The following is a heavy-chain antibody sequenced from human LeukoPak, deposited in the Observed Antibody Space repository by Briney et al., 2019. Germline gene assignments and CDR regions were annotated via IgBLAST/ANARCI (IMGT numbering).Heavy chain of an antibody. V-gene: IGHV3-21*01. CDR1: GFTFSSHS. Sequence: GGSLRLSCAASGFTFSSHSMNWVRQAPGKGLEWVSSISSSSSYIYYADSVKGRFTISRDNAKNSLYLQMNSLRAEDTAVYYCARDARHYDFWSGYYYGMDVWGQGTTVTVSS. CDR3: ARDARHYDFWSGYYYGMDV. CDR2: ISSSSSYI. D-gene: IGHD3-3*01. J-gene: IGHJ6*02.